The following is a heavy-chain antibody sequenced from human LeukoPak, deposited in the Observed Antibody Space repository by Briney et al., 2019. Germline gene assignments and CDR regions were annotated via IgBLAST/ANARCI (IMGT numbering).Heavy chain of an antibody. CDR2: ISYSGSA. J-gene: IGHJ5*02. Sequence: SETLSLTCTVSDDSISDYYWSWLRQPPGKGLEWIGYISYSGSANYDPSLKSRVTISLDTSKNKFSLKLTTVTTADTAVFYCARTHSSSLIWFDPWGQGALVSVSS. D-gene: IGHD6-13*01. CDR1: DDSISDYY. CDR3: ARTHSSSLIWFDP. V-gene: IGHV4-59*01.